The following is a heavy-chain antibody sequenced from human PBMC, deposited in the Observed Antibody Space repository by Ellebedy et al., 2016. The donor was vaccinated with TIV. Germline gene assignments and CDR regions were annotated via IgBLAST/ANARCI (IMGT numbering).Heavy chain of an antibody. V-gene: IGHV1-18*01. D-gene: IGHD3-22*01. CDR3: ARDPGFYDSSGYYKGTNTFDY. Sequence: AASVTVSCKGSGYSFSTSGISWVRQAPGQGLEWMGWISDFNGIAKYAQKFRGRVSLTTDRSTSTGYMELRSLRSDDTAVYYCARDPGFYDSSGYYKGTNTFDYWGQGTLVSVSS. CDR1: GYSFSTSG. J-gene: IGHJ4*02. CDR2: ISDFNGIA.